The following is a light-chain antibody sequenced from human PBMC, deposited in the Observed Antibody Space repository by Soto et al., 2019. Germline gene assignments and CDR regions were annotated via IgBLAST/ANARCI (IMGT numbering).Light chain of an antibody. CDR3: QQYNNWPRT. CDR2: GAS. Sequence: EIVMTQSPATLSVSPGERATLSCRASQSVSNYLAWYQQKPGQAPRLLIYGASTRATGIPARFSGSGSGTEFTLIISSLQSEDFAVYYCQQYNNWPRTFGQGTKVDIK. J-gene: IGKJ1*01. V-gene: IGKV3-15*01. CDR1: QSVSNY.